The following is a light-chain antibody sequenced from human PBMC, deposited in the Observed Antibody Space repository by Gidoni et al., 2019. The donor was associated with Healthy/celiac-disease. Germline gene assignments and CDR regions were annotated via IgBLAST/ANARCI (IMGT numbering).Light chain of an antibody. CDR3: SSYTSSSTYV. J-gene: IGLJ1*01. CDR1: SRDVGVYHY. Sequence: QSALTQPASVSGSPGQSITISCTGTSRDVGVYHYVSWYQQNPGKAPKLMIYDFSKRPSGVSNRFSCSKSGNTASLTISGLQAEDEADYYCSSYTSSSTYVFGTGTKVTVL. CDR2: DFS. V-gene: IGLV2-14*01.